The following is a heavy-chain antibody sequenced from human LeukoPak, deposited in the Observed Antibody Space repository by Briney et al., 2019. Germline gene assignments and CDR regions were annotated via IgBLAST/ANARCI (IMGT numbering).Heavy chain of an antibody. CDR2: ISYDGSNK. CDR1: GFTFSSYG. V-gene: IGHV3-30*03. CDR3: ARGRGNYDILQQD. D-gene: IGHD3-9*01. Sequence: GGSLRLSCAASGFTFSSYGMHWVRQAPGKGLEWVAVISYDGSNKYYADSVKGRFTISRDNSKNTLYLQMNSLRAEDTAVYYCARGRGNYDILQQDWGQGTLVTVSS. J-gene: IGHJ4*02.